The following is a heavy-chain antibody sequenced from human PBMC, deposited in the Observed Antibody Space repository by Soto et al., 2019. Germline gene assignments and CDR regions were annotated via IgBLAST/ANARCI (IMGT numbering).Heavy chain of an antibody. V-gene: IGHV3-53*01. Sequence: PGGSLRLSCAASGFTVSSNYMSWVRQAPGKGLEWVSVIYSGGSTYYADSVKGRFTISRDNSKNTLYLQMNSLRAEDTAVYYCARELYVWGSYRDYYGMDVWGQGTTVTVSS. J-gene: IGHJ6*02. D-gene: IGHD3-16*02. CDR3: ARELYVWGSYRDYYGMDV. CDR1: GFTVSSNY. CDR2: IYSGGST.